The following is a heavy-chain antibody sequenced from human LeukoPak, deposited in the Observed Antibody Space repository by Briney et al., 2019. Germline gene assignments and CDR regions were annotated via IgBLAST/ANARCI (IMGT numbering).Heavy chain of an antibody. CDR1: GYTFTNYD. CDR3: ATPTGMATTRGGVYYYYGMDV. J-gene: IGHJ6*02. D-gene: IGHD5-24*01. CDR2: ISAYNGNT. V-gene: IGHV1-18*01. Sequence: ASVKVSCKASGYTFTNYDISWVRQAPGQGLEWMGWISAYNGNTNYAQKIQGRVTMTTDTSTNTAYMELRSLRSDDTAVYYCATPTGMATTRGGVYYYYGMDVWGQGTTVTVSS.